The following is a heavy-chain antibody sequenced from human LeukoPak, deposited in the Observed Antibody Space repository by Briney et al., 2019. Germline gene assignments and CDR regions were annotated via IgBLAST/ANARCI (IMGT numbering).Heavy chain of an antibody. V-gene: IGHV4-59*01. D-gene: IGHD3-10*01. Sequence: NSSETLSLTCTVSGGSISSYYWSWIRQPPGKGLEWIGYIYYSGSTNYNPSLKSRVTISVDTSKNQFSLKLSSVTAADTAVYYCARGLGFGANWFDPWGQGTLVTVSS. CDR2: IYYSGST. CDR1: GGSISSYY. CDR3: ARGLGFGANWFDP. J-gene: IGHJ5*02.